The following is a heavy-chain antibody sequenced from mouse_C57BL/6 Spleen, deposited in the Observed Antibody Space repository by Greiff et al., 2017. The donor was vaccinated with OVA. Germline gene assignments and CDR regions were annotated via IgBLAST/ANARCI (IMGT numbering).Heavy chain of an antibody. CDR2: IDPENGDT. Sequence: EVKVVESGAELVRPGASVKLSCTASGFNIKDDYMHWVKQRPEQGLEWIGWIDPENGDTEYASKFQGKATITADTSSNTAYLQLSSLTSEDTAVYYCTTLITTKTWFAYWGQGTLVTVSA. CDR3: TTLITTKTWFAY. CDR1: GFNIKDDY. D-gene: IGHD1-1*01. V-gene: IGHV14-4*01. J-gene: IGHJ3*01.